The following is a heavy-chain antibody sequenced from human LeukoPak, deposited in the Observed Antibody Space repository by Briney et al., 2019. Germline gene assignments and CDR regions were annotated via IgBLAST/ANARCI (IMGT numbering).Heavy chain of an antibody. D-gene: IGHD3-10*01. J-gene: IGHJ5*02. Sequence: ASVKVSCKASGYTFTGYYMHWVRQAPGQGLEWMGWINPNSGGTNYAQKFQGRVTMTRDTSISTAYMELSRLRSDDTAVYYCARDPRHITMVRGVPVAAWFDPWGQGTLVTVSS. V-gene: IGHV1-2*02. CDR1: GYTFTGYY. CDR2: INPNSGGT. CDR3: ARDPRHITMVRGVPVAAWFDP.